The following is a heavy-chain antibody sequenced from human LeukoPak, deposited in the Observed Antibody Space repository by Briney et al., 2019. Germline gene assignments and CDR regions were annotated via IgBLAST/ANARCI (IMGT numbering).Heavy chain of an antibody. CDR2: LYDSGST. CDR3: ARHTRPGYSGYGNAFDI. D-gene: IGHD5-12*01. CDR1: GGSISSSSYY. Sequence: PSETLSLTCTVSGGSISSSSYYWDWIRQPPGKGLEWIGNLYDSGSTHYNPSLRSRVTISADTSKNQFSLKLSSVTAADTAVYYCARHTRPGYSGYGNAFDIWGQGNMVTVSS. J-gene: IGHJ3*02. V-gene: IGHV4-39*01.